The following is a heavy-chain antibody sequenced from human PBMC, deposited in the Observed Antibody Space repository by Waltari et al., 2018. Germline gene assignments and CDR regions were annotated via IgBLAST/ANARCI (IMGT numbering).Heavy chain of an antibody. J-gene: IGHJ4*02. V-gene: IGHV3-9*01. CDR3: ASVIALAGARPAY. CDR2: ISWNSVRT. Sequence: EVQLVESGGDFVQPGRSLRLSWVASGFTIDDSAMHWVRQVPGKGLEWVSGISWNSVRTAYADSVKGRFTISRDNAKNSLFLEMNSLRVEDTAFYYCASVIALAGARPAYWGQRTLVTVSS. CDR1: GFTIDDSA. D-gene: IGHD6-19*01.